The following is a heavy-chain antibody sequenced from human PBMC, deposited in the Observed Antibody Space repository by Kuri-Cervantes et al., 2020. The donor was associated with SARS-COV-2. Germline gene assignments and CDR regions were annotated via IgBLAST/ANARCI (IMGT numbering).Heavy chain of an antibody. V-gene: IGHV1-69*04. J-gene: IGHJ4*02. D-gene: IGHD5-18*01. Sequence: SVKVSCKASGGTFSSYAISWVRQAPGQGLEWMGRIIPSLGIANYAQKFQGRVPITADKSTSTAYMELSSLRSEDTAVYYWAIDHVATAMVFDYWGQGTLVTVSS. CDR1: GGTFSSYA. CDR3: AIDHVATAMVFDY. CDR2: IIPSLGIA.